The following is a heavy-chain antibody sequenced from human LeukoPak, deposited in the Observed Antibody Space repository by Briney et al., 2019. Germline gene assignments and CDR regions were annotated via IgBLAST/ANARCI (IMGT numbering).Heavy chain of an antibody. V-gene: IGHV4-39*01. CDR1: GGSISSSSYY. J-gene: IGHJ4*02. Sequence: PSETLSLTCTVSGGSISSSSYYWGWIRQPPGKGLEWIGSIYYSGSTYYNPSLKSRVTISVDTSKNQFSLKLSSVTAANTAVYYCARHLIAVAGIDYWGQGTLVTVSS. D-gene: IGHD6-19*01. CDR2: IYYSGST. CDR3: ARHLIAVAGIDY.